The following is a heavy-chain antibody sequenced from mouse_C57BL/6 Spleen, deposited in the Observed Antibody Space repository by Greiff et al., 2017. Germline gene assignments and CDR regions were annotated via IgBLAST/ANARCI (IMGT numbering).Heavy chain of an antibody. CDR3: ARQNYYGSSPGYFDY. J-gene: IGHJ2*01. CDR1: GYTFTAYT. CDR2: FYPGRGSI. V-gene: IGHV1-62-2*01. D-gene: IGHD1-1*01. Sequence: QVQLQQSGAELVKPGASVKLSCKASGYTFTAYTIHWLKQRSGRGLEWIGWFYPGRGSITDNEKFKDKATLTADKSSSTVYMELSRLTSEDSAVYFSARQNYYGSSPGYFDYWGQGTTLTVSS.